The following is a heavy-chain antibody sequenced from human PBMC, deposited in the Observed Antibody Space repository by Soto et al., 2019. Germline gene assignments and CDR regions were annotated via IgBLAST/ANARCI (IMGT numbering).Heavy chain of an antibody. J-gene: IGHJ6*02. CDR1: GFALTTGKMG. Sequence: SGPTLVNPTETRTLTGTVSGFALTTGKMGVSWIRQPPGNALEWLAHIFSDNERSYSTSLQGRLTIAKDTSGRQVFLSMTNVDPVDTATYYCARMNVDSYQFYYAMDVWGQGTTVTVSS. CDR3: ARMNVDSYQFYYAMDV. V-gene: IGHV2-26*02. D-gene: IGHD4-17*01. CDR2: IFSDNER.